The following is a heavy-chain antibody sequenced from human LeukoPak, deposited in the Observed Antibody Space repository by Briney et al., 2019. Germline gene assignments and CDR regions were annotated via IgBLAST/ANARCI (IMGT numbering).Heavy chain of an antibody. CDR2: INPNSGGT. J-gene: IGHJ4*02. CDR1: GNTFTGYY. D-gene: IGHD3-22*01. CDR3: AREDYYDSGSNDY. V-gene: IGHV1-2*02. Sequence: ASVKVSCKASGNTFTGYYMHWVRQAPGQGLEWMGWINPNSGGTNYAQKFQGRVTMTRDTSISTAYMELSSLRSEDTAVYYCAREDYYDSGSNDYWGQGTLVTVSS.